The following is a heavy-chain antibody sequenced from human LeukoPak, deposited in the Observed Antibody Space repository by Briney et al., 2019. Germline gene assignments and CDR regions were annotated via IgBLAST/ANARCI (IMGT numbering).Heavy chain of an antibody. CDR1: GGSISSSSYY. CDR3: ATQPALPRIVVFIPRLGFDY. CDR2: IYYSGST. V-gene: IGHV4-39*01. J-gene: IGHJ4*02. D-gene: IGHD3-22*01. Sequence: SETLSLTCTVSGGSISSSSYYWGWIRQPPGKGLEWIGSIYYSGSTYYNPSLKSRVTISVDTSKNQFSLKLSSVTAADTAVYYCATQPALPRIVVFIPRLGFDYWGQGTLVTVSS.